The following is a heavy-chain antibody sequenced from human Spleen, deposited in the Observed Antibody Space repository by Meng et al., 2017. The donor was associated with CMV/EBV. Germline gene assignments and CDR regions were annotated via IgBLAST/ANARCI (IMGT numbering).Heavy chain of an antibody. Sequence: GGSLRLSCAASGFTFSSYSMNWVRQAPGKGLEWVSFISSSSSYIYYADSVKGRFTISRDNAKNSLSLQMTSLRADDTAVYYCARVSGSGGNAPFDIWGQGTMVTVSS. CDR2: ISSSSSYI. V-gene: IGHV3-21*01. D-gene: IGHD4-23*01. J-gene: IGHJ3*02. CDR3: ARVSGSGGNAPFDI. CDR1: GFTFSSYS.